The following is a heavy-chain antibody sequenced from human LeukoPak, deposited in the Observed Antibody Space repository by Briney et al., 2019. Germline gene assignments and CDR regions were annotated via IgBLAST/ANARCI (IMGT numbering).Heavy chain of an antibody. CDR2: MNPNSGNT. CDR3: ARRRSSSWYPITYYYMDV. V-gene: IGHV1-8*01. CDR1: GYTFTSFD. J-gene: IGHJ6*03. D-gene: IGHD6-13*01. Sequence: GASVKVSCKASGYTFTSFDINWVRQATGQGLEWMGWMNPNSGNTGYAQKFQGRVTMTRNTSISTAYMELSSLRSEDTAVYYCARRRSSSWYPITYYYMDVWGKGTTVTVSS.